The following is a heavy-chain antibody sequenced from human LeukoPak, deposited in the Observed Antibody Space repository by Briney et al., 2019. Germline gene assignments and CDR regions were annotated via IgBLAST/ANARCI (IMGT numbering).Heavy chain of an antibody. CDR1: GFTFSDYY. J-gene: IGHJ4*02. D-gene: IGHD6-6*01. V-gene: IGHV3-11*01. CDR3: ARAKQLTHFDY. Sequence: GGSLRLACAASGFTFSDYYMSWIPQAPGKGLAWVSYISSTGSTTYSAAPVTGRFTISRDNSKNTLYLQMNRPRAEDTAVYYCARAKQLTHFDYWGQGTLVTASS. CDR2: ISSTGSTT.